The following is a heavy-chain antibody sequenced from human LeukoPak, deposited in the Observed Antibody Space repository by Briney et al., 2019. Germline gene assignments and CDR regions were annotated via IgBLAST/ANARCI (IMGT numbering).Heavy chain of an antibody. CDR3: ATYTSAIQYFLY. Sequence: ASVKVSCKASGYSFTDYYIHWVRQAPGQGPEWMGWVNPSGGATKYAQKSQDRVTMTRDTSISTAYLELSGLTSDDTAVYYCATYTSAIQYFLYWGLGTLVTVSS. D-gene: IGHD6-19*01. CDR1: GYSFTDYY. J-gene: IGHJ4*02. CDR2: VNPSGGAT. V-gene: IGHV1-2*02.